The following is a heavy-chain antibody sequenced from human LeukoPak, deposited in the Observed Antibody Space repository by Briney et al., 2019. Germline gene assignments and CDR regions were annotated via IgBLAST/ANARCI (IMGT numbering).Heavy chain of an antibody. CDR3: ARGEVTYFGDFLDY. J-gene: IGHJ4*02. D-gene: IGHD3-10*01. Sequence: TSETLSLTCTVSGGSISSHYWSWIRQPPGKGLEWIGYIYYSGSTNYNPSLKSRVTISVDTSKNQFSLKLSSVTAADTAVYYCARGEVTYFGDFLDYWGQGTLVTVSS. CDR2: IYYSGST. V-gene: IGHV4-59*11. CDR1: GGSISSHY.